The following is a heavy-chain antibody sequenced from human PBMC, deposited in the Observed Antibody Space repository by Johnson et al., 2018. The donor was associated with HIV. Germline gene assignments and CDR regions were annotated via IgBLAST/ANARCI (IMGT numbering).Heavy chain of an antibody. CDR2: IQSKTDGGTT. J-gene: IGHJ3*02. CDR1: GFTFSNAW. CDR3: TTRRVVGATPTPDDAFDI. Sequence: VQLVESGGGLVKPGGSLRLPCAASGFTFSNAWMNWVRQAPGKGLEWVGRIQSKTDGGTTDYAAPVKGSFTIARDDSKNTLSLQMNSLKTEDTAVYYCTTRRVVGATPTPDDAFDIWGQGTMVTVSS. V-gene: IGHV3-15*01. D-gene: IGHD1-26*01.